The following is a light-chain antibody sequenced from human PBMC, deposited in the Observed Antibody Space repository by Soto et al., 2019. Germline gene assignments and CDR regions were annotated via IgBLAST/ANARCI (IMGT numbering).Light chain of an antibody. Sequence: QSVLTQPPAASGTPGQTVTISCSGSSSNIGSSFVFWYQQLPGTAPKLLIYKNHQRPSGVPDRFSGSKSGSAASLAISGLRSDDEGDYYCAGWDDSLSGRVFGGGTKLTVL. J-gene: IGLJ3*02. CDR2: KNH. V-gene: IGLV1-47*01. CDR3: AGWDDSLSGRV. CDR1: SSNIGSSF.